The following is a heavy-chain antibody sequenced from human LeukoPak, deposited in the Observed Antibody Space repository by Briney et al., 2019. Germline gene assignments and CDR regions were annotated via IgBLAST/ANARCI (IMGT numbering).Heavy chain of an antibody. Sequence: SVKVSCKASGGTFSSYTISWVRHSLGQRPEKMGKIIPILGIANYAQKFQGRVTITADKSTSTAYMELSSLRSEDTAVYYCARMSHYDHKVRGVRCNWFDPWGQGTLVTVSS. V-gene: IGHV1-69*02. CDR2: IIPILGIA. D-gene: IGHD3-10*01. J-gene: IGHJ5*02. CDR1: GGTFSSYT. CDR3: ARMSHYDHKVRGVRCNWFDP.